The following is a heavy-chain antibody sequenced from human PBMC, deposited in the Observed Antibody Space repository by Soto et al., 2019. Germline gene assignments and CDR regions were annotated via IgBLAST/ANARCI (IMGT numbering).Heavy chain of an antibody. Sequence: VLLQESGPGLLRLSETLSLTCTVSDDSFRGADYYWSWIRQPLGKGPEWIGYTYYNGDTKYNPALKSRVTMSVDTSKNQFSLRLSSVTAADTAVYLCARGPGYIDGWRTFDFWGRGILVTVSS. V-gene: IGHV4-61*08. CDR2: TYYNGDT. CDR3: ARGPGYIDGWRTFDF. CDR1: DDSFRGADYY. J-gene: IGHJ4*02. D-gene: IGHD6-19*01.